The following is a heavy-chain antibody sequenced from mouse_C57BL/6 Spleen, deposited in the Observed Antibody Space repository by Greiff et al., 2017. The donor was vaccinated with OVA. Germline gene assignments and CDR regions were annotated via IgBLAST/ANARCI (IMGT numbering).Heavy chain of an antibody. J-gene: IGHJ2*01. Sequence: QVQLQQPGAELVKPGASVKMSCKASGYTFTSYWITWVKQRPGQGLEWIGDIYPGSGSTYYNEKFKGKATLTVDTSSSTAYMQLRSLTSVDSGVYYCVYDDFDYWGQGTTLTVSA. V-gene: IGHV1-55*01. D-gene: IGHD2-3*01. CDR2: IYPGSGST. CDR1: GYTFTSYW. CDR3: VYDDFDY.